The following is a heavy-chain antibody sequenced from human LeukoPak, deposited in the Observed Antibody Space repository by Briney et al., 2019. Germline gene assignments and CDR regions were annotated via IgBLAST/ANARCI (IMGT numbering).Heavy chain of an antibody. CDR1: GFTFSSYD. J-gene: IGHJ4*02. V-gene: IGHV3-13*01. CDR3: ARATYSYYDSSGYSVGDY. D-gene: IGHD3-22*01. CDR2: IGTAGDT. Sequence: GGSLRLSCAASGFTFSSYDMHWVRQATGKGLEWVSAIGTAGDTYYPGSVKGRFTISRDNAKNSLYLQMNSLRAEDTAVYYCARATYSYYDSSGYSVGDYWGQGTLVTVSS.